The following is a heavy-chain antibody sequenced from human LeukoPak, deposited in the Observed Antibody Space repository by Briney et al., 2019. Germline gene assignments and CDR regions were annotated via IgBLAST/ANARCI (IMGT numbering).Heavy chain of an antibody. CDR3: SRDTDNYDGSGYLFDY. CDR1: GYTFTTYG. V-gene: IGHV1-18*01. J-gene: IGHJ4*02. Sequence: GASVKVSCKASGYTFTTYGISWVRQAPGQGLEWMGWISTYNGDTNYAQKLQGRITMTTDASTSTAYMELRSLRSDDTAVYCCSRDTDNYDGSGYLFDYWGQGTLVTVSS. CDR2: ISTYNGDT. D-gene: IGHD3-22*01.